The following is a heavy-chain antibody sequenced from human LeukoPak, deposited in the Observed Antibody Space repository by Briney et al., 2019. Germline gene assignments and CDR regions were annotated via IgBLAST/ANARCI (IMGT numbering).Heavy chain of an antibody. D-gene: IGHD3-10*01. CDR3: ARDPAIIMVRGTPV. Sequence: SETLSLTCTVSGGSISSYYWSWIRQPAGKGLEWIGRIYTSGSTNYNPSLKSRVPMSVDTSKNQFSLKLSSVTAADTAVYYCARDPAIIMVRGTPVWGQGTLVTVSS. V-gene: IGHV4-4*07. J-gene: IGHJ4*02. CDR1: GGSISSYY. CDR2: IYTSGST.